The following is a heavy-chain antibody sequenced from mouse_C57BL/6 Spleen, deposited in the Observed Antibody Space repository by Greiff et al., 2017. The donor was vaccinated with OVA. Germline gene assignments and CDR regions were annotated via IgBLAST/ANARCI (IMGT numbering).Heavy chain of an antibody. V-gene: IGHV1-80*01. J-gene: IGHJ4*01. CDR2: IYPGDGDT. CDR1: GYAFSSYW. D-gene: IGHD2-1*01. CDR3: ARRGDGNSYYYAMDY. Sequence: QVQLQQSGAKLVKPGASVKISCKASGYAFSSYWMNWVKQRPGKGLEWIGQIYPGDGDTNYNGKFKGKATLTADKSSSTAYMQLSSLTSEDSAVYFCARRGDGNSYYYAMDYWGQGTSVTVSS.